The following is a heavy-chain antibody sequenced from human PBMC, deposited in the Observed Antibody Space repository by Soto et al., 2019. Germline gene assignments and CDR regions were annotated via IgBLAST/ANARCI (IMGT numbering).Heavy chain of an antibody. V-gene: IGHV1-46*03. J-gene: IGHJ4*02. CDR2: INPSGGST. CDR3: ARDRDPVVVVAATTYFAY. Sequence: SVKVSCKASGYTLTSYYMDWLRQATGQGLEWMGIINPSGGSTSYAQKFQGRVTMTRDTSTSTVYMELSSLRSEDTAVYYCARDRDPVVVVAATTYFAYWGQGTLVTVSP. D-gene: IGHD2-15*01. CDR1: GYTLTSYY.